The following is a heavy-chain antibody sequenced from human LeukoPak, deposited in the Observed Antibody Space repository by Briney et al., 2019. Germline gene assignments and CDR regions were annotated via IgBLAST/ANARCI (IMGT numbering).Heavy chain of an antibody. CDR3: ARWDNYYDNSGFSGPFDY. CDR1: GFIFIDYY. CDR2: ISSSTNNI. D-gene: IGHD3-22*01. V-gene: IGHV3-11*04. Sequence: GGSLRLSCATSGFIFIDYYMSWVRQAPGKGLEWVSYISSSTNNINYADSVKGRFTISRDNAKNSLYLQMNGLRAEDTAVYYCARWDNYYDNSGFSGPFDYWGQGTLVTVSS. J-gene: IGHJ4*02.